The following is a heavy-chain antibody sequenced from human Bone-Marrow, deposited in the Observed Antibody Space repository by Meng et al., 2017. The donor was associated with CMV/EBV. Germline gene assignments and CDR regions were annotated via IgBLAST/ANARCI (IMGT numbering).Heavy chain of an antibody. J-gene: IGHJ6*02. CDR3: ARDPDCSSTNCYTSSYGKDV. CDR1: GGSISSYY. V-gene: IGHV4-59*01. CDR2: IYYSGST. Sequence: SETLSLTCTVSGGSISSYYWSWIRQPPGKGLEWIGYIYYSGSTNYNPSLKRRVTISVDTSKNQFSLKLSSVTAADTAVYYCARDPDCSSTNCYTSSYGKDVWGQGTTVTVAS. D-gene: IGHD2-2*02.